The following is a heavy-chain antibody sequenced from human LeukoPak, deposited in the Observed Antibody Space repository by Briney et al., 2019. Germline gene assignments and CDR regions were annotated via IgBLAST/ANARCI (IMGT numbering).Heavy chain of an antibody. CDR1: GFTFSTYW. Sequence: GGSLRLSCAASGFTFSTYWMSWVRPAPGKGLEWVANIKQDGSDKYYVDSVKGRFTISRDNAKNSLCLQMNSLRAEDTAVYYCARVRCSSNSCFPDYWGQGTLVTVSS. V-gene: IGHV3-7*01. J-gene: IGHJ4*02. CDR2: IKQDGSDK. D-gene: IGHD2-2*01. CDR3: ARVRCSSNSCFPDY.